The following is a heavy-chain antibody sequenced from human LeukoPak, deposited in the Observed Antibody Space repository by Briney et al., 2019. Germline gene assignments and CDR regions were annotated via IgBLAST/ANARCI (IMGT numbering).Heavy chain of an antibody. CDR2: LRYDGSNR. CDR3: AKDVDLFGELYFDS. CDR1: EFTFTSYG. V-gene: IGHV3-30*02. Sequence: PGGSLRLSCVASEFTFTSYGMHWVRQAPGKGLEWVAFLRYDGSNRSYADSVKDRFTISRDNSKNTLYLQMNSQRAEDTAVYYCAKDVDLFGELYFDSWGQGTLVTVSS. D-gene: IGHD3-10*02. J-gene: IGHJ4*02.